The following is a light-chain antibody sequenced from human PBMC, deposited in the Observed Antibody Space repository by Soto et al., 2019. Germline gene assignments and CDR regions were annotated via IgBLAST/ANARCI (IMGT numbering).Light chain of an antibody. CDR1: QSVSSNY. CDR2: GAS. Sequence: EIVLTRAPGYLSVSPVERATLSCMASQSVSSNYSAWFQQKPGQAPRLLIYGASSRATGIPDRFSGSGSGTDVTRTISRLEPEELAVYYCQQYVTSSRTCGEGTRVDIK. J-gene: IGKJ1*01. V-gene: IGKV3-20*01. CDR3: QQYVTSSRT.